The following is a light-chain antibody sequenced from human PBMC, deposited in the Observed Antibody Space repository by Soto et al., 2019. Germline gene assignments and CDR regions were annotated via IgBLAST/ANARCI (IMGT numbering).Light chain of an antibody. CDR2: GNS. CDR1: SSNIGAGYD. CDR3: QSYDSSLSGLYV. V-gene: IGLV1-40*01. Sequence: QSVLTQPPSVSGAPGQRVTISCTGSSSNIGAGYDVHWYQQLPGTAPKLLIDGNSNRPSGVPDRFAGSKSGTSDSLAITGLQAEDEADYYCQSYDSSLSGLYVFGTGTKVTVL. J-gene: IGLJ1*01.